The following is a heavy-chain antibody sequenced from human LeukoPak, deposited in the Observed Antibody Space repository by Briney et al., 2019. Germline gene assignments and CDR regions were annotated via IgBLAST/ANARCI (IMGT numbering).Heavy chain of an antibody. CDR2: INHSGST. D-gene: IGHD3-10*01. V-gene: IGHV4-34*01. CDR1: GGSFSGYY. J-gene: IGHJ3*02. Sequence: SETLSLTCAVYGGSFSGYYWSWIHQPPGKGLEWIGEINHSGSTNYNPSLKSRVTISVDTSKNQFSLKLSSVTAADTAVYYCARGRGAFDIWGQGTMVTVSS. CDR3: ARGRGAFDI.